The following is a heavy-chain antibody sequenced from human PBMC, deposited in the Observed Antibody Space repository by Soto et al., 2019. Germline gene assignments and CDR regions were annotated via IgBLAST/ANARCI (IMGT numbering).Heavy chain of an antibody. D-gene: IGHD4-17*01. V-gene: IGHV3-33*01. CDR1: GFTFSSYG. J-gene: IGHJ2*01. Sequence: GGSLRISCAASGFTFSSYGMHWVRQAPGKGLEWVAVIWYDGSNKYYADSVKGRFTISRDNSKNTLYLQMNSLRAEDTAVYYFERYGDHQDLHSYPTRRSFDL. CDR3: ERYGDHQDLHSYPTRRSFDL. CDR2: IWYDGSNK.